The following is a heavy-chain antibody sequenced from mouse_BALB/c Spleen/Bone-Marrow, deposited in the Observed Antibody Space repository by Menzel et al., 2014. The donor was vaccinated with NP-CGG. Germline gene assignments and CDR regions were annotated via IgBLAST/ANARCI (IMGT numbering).Heavy chain of an antibody. CDR1: GFNIKDTY. V-gene: IGHV14-3*02. CDR3: ARLGNYGPSYAMDY. D-gene: IGHD2-1*01. Sequence: EVKVVESGAELVKQGASVKLSCTASGFNIKDTYMHWVKQRPEQGLEWIGRIDPANGNTKYDPKFQGKATITADTSSNTAYLQLSSQTSEDTAVYYCARLGNYGPSYAMDYWGQGTSVTVSS. CDR2: IDPANGNT. J-gene: IGHJ4*01.